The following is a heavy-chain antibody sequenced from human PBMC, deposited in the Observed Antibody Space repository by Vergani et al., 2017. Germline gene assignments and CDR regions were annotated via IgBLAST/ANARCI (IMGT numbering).Heavy chain of an antibody. D-gene: IGHD6-19*01. CDR3: ARDTVTGSRYFDY. J-gene: IGHJ4*02. V-gene: IGHV3-33*08. Sequence: VQLVESGGGLVQPGRSLRLSCAASGFTFDDYAMHWVRQAPGKGLEWVTFIRYDGSNTYYADSVKGRFTISRDNSKNTRFLQMNSLRPEDTAVYYCARDTVTGSRYFDYWGQGTLVTVSS. CDR2: IRYDGSNT. CDR1: GFTFDDYA.